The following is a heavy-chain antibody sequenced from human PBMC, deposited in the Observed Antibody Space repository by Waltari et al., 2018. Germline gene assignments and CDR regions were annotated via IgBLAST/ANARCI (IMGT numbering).Heavy chain of an antibody. CDR3: TNLDDFLDV. J-gene: IGHJ6*02. CDR1: GFTFDNYA. CDR2: ISWTSQSL. V-gene: IGHV3-9*01. Sequence: EAQLVESGGGLIQPGRSLRLTCAASGFTFDNYAMHWVREVPGKGRDWFASISWTSQSLGYADSVKGRFTISRDNAKKSLYLQMNSVRVEDTALYYCTNLDDFLDVWGQGTTVTVSS. D-gene: IGHD1-1*01.